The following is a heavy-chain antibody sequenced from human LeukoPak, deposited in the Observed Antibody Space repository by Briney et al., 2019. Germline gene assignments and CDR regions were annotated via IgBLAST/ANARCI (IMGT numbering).Heavy chain of an antibody. D-gene: IGHD3-10*01. V-gene: IGHV1-2*02. CDR3: ARVYYGSGSYSWFDP. CDR1: GYTFTGYY. J-gene: IGHJ5*02. CDR2: INPNSGGT. Sequence: ASVKVSCKASGYTFTGYYMHWVRQAPGQGLEWMGWINPNSGGTNYAQKFQGRVTMTRDTSISTAYMELSRLRSDGTAVYYCARVYYGSGSYSWFDPWGQGTLVTVSS.